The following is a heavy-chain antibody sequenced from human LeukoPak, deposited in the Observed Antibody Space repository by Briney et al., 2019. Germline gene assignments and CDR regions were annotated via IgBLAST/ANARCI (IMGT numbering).Heavy chain of an antibody. J-gene: IGHJ3*02. CDR3: AKPRNAVYYGAFDI. Sequence: PGGPLRLSGPPPGLTLSSYWMTWVRQAPGKGLEWVANIKQDGSEIYYVDSVKGRFTISRDNSKNTLYLQMNSLRAEDTAVYYCAKPRNAVYYGAFDIWGQGTMVTVSS. D-gene: IGHD3-10*01. CDR2: IKQDGSEI. CDR1: GLTLSSYW. V-gene: IGHV3-7*03.